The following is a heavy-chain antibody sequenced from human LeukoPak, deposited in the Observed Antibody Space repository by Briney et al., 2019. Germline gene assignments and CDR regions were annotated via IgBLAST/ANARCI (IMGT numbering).Heavy chain of an antibody. V-gene: IGHV4-39*07. CDR2: VYYTGNT. CDR3: ARGWEDIVVVVAATYNWFDP. D-gene: IGHD2-15*01. CDR1: GDSISSSSYF. Sequence: SETLSLTCTVSGDSISSSSYFWGWIRQPPGKGLEWIGSVYYTGNTYYNPSLKSRVTISVDTSKNQFSLKLSSVTAAHTAVYYYARGWEDIVVVVAATYNWFDPWGQGTLVTVSS. J-gene: IGHJ5*02.